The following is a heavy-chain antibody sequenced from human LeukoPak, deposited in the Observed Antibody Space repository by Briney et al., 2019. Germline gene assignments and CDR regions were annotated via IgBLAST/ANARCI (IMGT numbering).Heavy chain of an antibody. J-gene: IGHJ4*02. Sequence: KASETLSLTCTVSGGSIGGSGYYWGWIRQPPGEGLEWIGSIFHSGSTNYNPSLKSRVTISVDTSKNQFSLKLSSVTAADTAVYYCARGGTLFGFGVFWGQGTLVTVSS. CDR1: GGSIGGSGYY. CDR3: ARGGTLFGFGVF. D-gene: IGHD3-3*01. CDR2: IFHSGST. V-gene: IGHV4-39*07.